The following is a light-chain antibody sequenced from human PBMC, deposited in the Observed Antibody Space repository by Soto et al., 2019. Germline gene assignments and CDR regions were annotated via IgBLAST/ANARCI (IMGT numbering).Light chain of an antibody. V-gene: IGLV2-14*01. Sequence: QSVLTQPASVSGSPGQSITISCTGGSSDIGGYNYVSWFQQHPGKVPKLMIYEVTNRPSGVSNRFSGSKSDSTASLTISGLQAEDEADYYCSSYTSSNTLVFGTGTKVTVL. J-gene: IGLJ1*01. CDR3: SSYTSSNTLV. CDR2: EVT. CDR1: SSDIGGYNY.